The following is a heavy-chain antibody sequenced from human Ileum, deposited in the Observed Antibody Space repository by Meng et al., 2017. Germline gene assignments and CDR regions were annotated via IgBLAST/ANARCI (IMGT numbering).Heavy chain of an antibody. CDR3: AKKKNIVGTIGQPFDC. Sequence: GESLKISCAASGFTFSSYAMSWVRQAPGKGLEWVSAISGSGGSTYYADSVKGRFTISRDNSKNTLYLQMNSLRADDTAVYYCAKKKNIVGTIGQPFDCWGQGTLVTVSS. CDR1: GFTFSSYA. V-gene: IGHV3-23*01. J-gene: IGHJ4*02. D-gene: IGHD5-12*01. CDR2: ISGSGGST.